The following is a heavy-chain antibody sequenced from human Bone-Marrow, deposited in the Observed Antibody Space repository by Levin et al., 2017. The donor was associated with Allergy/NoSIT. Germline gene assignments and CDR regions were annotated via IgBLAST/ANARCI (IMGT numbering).Heavy chain of an antibody. CDR3: ATVQSSPYYDGSGTHGHYFYMDV. Sequence: GGSLRLSCAASGFSFNYAWMTWVRQAPGKGLEWVGRIKSETDGGTTDYAAPVKGRFTMSRDDSKNTLFLQMNSLKSEDTAVYYCATVQSSPYYDGSGTHGHYFYMDVWGKGTTVTVSS. V-gene: IGHV3-15*01. D-gene: IGHD3-10*01. CDR1: GFSFNYAW. CDR2: IKSETDGGTT. J-gene: IGHJ6*03.